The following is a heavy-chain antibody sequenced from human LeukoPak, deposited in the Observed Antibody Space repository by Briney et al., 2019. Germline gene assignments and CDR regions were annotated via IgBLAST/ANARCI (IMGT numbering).Heavy chain of an antibody. CDR1: GGSISTYY. D-gene: IGHD2-2*02. Sequence: SETLSLTCTVSGGSISTYYWSWIRQPPGKGLEWIGYIYDTGSTNYNPSLKSRVTISVDTSKNQFSLRLSSVTAADTAVYYCARYARPAAIRVCFDPWGQGTLVTVSS. CDR2: IYDTGST. J-gene: IGHJ5*02. V-gene: IGHV4-59*01. CDR3: ARYARPAAIRVCFDP.